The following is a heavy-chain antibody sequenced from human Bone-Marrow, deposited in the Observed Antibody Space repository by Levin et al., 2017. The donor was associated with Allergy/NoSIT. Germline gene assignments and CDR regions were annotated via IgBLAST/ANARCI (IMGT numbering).Heavy chain of an antibody. CDR2: IYSGGST. V-gene: IGHV3-53*01. D-gene: IGHD3-10*01. CDR3: ARDKITMVRGVNDYDGMDV. Sequence: SGGSLRLSCAASGFTVSSNYMSWVRQAPGKGLEWVSVIYSGGSTYYADSVKGRFTISRDNSKNTLYLQMNSLRAEDTAVYYCARDKITMVRGVNDYDGMDVWGQGTTVTVSS. J-gene: IGHJ6*02. CDR1: GFTVSSNY.